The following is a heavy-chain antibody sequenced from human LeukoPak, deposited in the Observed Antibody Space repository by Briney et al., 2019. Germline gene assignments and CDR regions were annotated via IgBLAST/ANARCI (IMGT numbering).Heavy chain of an antibody. CDR1: GDSISSYY. V-gene: IGHV4-4*07. CDR3: ARDLEWGGEFDYFDY. CDR2: IYTTEST. J-gene: IGHJ4*02. D-gene: IGHD3-16*01. Sequence: SETLSLTCTVSGDSISSYYWSWIRQPAGKGLEWIGRIYTTESTNYNPSLKSRDTMSVDTSKNQFSLKLSSVTAADTAVYYCARDLEWGGEFDYFDYWGQGALVTVSS.